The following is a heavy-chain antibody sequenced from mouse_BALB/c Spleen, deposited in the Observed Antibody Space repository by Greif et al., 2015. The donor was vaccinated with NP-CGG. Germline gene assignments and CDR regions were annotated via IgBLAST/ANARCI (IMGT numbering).Heavy chain of an antibody. D-gene: IGHD2-1*01. V-gene: IGHV14-3*02. Sequence: EVKVEESGAELVKPGASVKLSCTASGFNIKDTYMHWVKQRPEQGLEWIGRIDPANGNTKYDPKFQGKATITADTSSNTAYLQLSSLTSEDTAVYYCARRGNYGGFDVWGAGTTVTVSS. CDR2: IDPANGNT. CDR3: ARRGNYGGFDV. J-gene: IGHJ1*01. CDR1: GFNIKDTY.